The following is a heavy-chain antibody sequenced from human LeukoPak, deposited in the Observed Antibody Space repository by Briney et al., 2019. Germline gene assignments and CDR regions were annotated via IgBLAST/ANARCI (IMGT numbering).Heavy chain of an antibody. CDR3: ARGTMIGDWFDP. CDR2: IYTSGST. V-gene: IGHV4-61*02. CDR1: GCSISSGSYY. J-gene: IGHJ5*02. D-gene: IGHD3-22*01. Sequence: PSETLSLTCTVSGCSISSGSYYWSWIRQPAGKGLEWIGRIYTSGSTNYNPSLKSRVTLSVDPSKNQFSLKLSSVTAADTAVYYCARGTMIGDWFDPWGQGTPVTVSS.